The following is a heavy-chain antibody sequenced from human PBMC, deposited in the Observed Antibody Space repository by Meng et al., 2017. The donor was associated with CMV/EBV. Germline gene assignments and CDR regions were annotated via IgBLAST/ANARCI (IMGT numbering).Heavy chain of an antibody. D-gene: IGHD3-10*01. CDR1: GFSLSTSGMR. CDR3: ARTGYYYGMDV. CDR2: IDWDDDK. J-gene: IGHJ6*02. V-gene: IGHV2-70D*14. Sequence: SGPTLVYPTHTLTLTCTFSGFSLSTSGMRVSWIRQPPGKALEWLVGIDWDDDKFYSTSLKTRLTISKDTSKNQVVLTMTNMDPVDTATYYCARTGYYYGMDVWGQGTTVTVSS.